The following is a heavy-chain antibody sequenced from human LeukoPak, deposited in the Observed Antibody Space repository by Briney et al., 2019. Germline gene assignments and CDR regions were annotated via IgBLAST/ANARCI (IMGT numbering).Heavy chain of an antibody. J-gene: IGHJ5*02. V-gene: IGHV1-18*04. Sequence: ASVKVSCKASGYTFTSYGISWVRQAPGQGLEWMGGISAYNGNTNYAQKLQGRVTMTTDTSTSTAYMELRSLRSDDTAVYYCGRVPIVVVPAAKCWFDPWGQGTLVTVSS. D-gene: IGHD2-2*01. CDR3: GRVPIVVVPAAKCWFDP. CDR1: GYTFTSYG. CDR2: ISAYNGNT.